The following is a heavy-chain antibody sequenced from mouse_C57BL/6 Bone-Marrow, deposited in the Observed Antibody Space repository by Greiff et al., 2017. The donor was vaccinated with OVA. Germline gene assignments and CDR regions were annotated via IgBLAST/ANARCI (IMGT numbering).Heavy chain of an antibody. Sequence: VQLKQSGPELVKPGASVKISCKASGYAFSSSWMNWVKQRPGKGLEWIGRIYPGDGDTNYNGKFKGKATLTADKSSSPAYMQLSSLTSEDSAVYFCARTPNWSWFAYWGQGTLVTVSA. CDR2: IYPGDGDT. J-gene: IGHJ3*01. V-gene: IGHV1-82*01. D-gene: IGHD4-1*02. CDR3: ARTPNWSWFAY. CDR1: GYAFSSSW.